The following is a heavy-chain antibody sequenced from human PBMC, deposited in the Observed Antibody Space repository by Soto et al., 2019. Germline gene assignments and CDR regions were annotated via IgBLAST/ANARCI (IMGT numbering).Heavy chain of an antibody. J-gene: IGHJ5*02. CDR1: GGSFSGYY. CDR3: ARARGRRIAAALPGNWSDP. V-gene: IGHV4-34*01. Sequence: SETLSLTCAVYGGSFSGYYWSLIRQPPGKGLEWIGEINHSGSTKYNPSLKSRVTISVDTSKNQFSLKLSYVTAAETDVYYCARARGRRIAAALPGNWSDPWGQGTLVTVS. CDR2: INHSGST. D-gene: IGHD6-13*01.